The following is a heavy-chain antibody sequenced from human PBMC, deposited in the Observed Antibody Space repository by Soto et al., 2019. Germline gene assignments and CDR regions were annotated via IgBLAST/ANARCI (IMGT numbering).Heavy chain of an antibody. J-gene: IGHJ4*02. D-gene: IGHD3-16*02. CDR1: GFTFSSYG. Sequence: QVQLVESGGGVVQPGRSLRLSCAASGFTFSSYGMHWVRQAPGKGLEWVAVIWCDGSNKYYADSVKGRFTISRDNSKNTPYLQMNSLRAEDTAVYYCARDSSLRLGELSPPGIDYWGQGTLVTVSS. V-gene: IGHV3-33*01. CDR3: ARDSSLRLGELSPPGIDY. CDR2: IWCDGSNK.